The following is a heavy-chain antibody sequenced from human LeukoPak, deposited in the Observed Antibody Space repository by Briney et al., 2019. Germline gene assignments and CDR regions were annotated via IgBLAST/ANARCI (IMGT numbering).Heavy chain of an antibody. V-gene: IGHV1-69*05. CDR3: ATRMHYYDSSGYDYGNFDY. J-gene: IGHJ4*02. Sequence: GASVKVSCKASGGTFSSYAISWVRQAPGQGLEWMGGIIPIFGTANYAQKFQGRVTITTDESTSTAYMELSSLRSEGTAVYYCATRMHYYDSSGYDYGNFDYWGQGTLVTVSS. CDR1: GGTFSSYA. CDR2: IIPIFGTA. D-gene: IGHD3-22*01.